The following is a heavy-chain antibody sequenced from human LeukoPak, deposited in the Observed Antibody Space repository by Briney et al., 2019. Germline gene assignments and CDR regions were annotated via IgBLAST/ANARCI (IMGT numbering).Heavy chain of an antibody. V-gene: IGHV3-48*04. J-gene: IGHJ4*02. CDR3: ARGETVVVPAAQTVRRGLLDY. D-gene: IGHD2-2*01. CDR1: GFTFSSYS. Sequence: GGSLRLSCAASGFTFSSYSMNWVRQAPGKGLKWVSYISSSSSTIYYADSVKGRFTISRDNAKNSLYLQMNSLRAEDTAVYYCARGETVVVPAAQTVRRGLLDYWGQGTLVTVSS. CDR2: ISSSSSTI.